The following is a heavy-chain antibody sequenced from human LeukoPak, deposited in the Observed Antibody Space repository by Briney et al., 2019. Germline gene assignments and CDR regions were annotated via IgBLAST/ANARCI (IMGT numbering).Heavy chain of an antibody. CDR3: ARHRFSSSSNYFDY. J-gene: IGHJ4*02. V-gene: IGHV4-59*08. D-gene: IGHD6-13*01. CDR1: DGSISSYY. Sequence: SETLPLTCTVSDGSISSYYWSWIRQPPGKGLEWIGYIYYSGSTNYNPSLKSRVTISVDTSKNQFSLKVNSVTAADTAVYYCARHRFSSSSNYFDYWGQGTLVTVSS. CDR2: IYYSGST.